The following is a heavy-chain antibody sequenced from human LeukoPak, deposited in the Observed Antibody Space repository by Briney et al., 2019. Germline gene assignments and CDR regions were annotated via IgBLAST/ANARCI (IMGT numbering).Heavy chain of an antibody. Sequence: VASVKVSCKASGYTFTSYGITWVRQAPGQGLEWMGWISAYNGNTNYAQRLQGRVTMTTDTSTSTAYMELRSLRSYDTAVNYCARDFRGYTVTSKGYTFDIWGQGTMVTVSS. J-gene: IGHJ3*02. D-gene: IGHD4-17*01. V-gene: IGHV1-18*01. CDR1: GYTFTSYG. CDR2: ISAYNGNT. CDR3: ARDFRGYTVTSKGYTFDI.